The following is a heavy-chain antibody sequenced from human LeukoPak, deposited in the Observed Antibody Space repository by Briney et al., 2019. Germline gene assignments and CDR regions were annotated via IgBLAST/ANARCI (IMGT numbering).Heavy chain of an antibody. CDR2: LNHSGST. V-gene: IGHV4-34*01. J-gene: IGHJ4*02. Sequence: SETLSLTCAVYGGSLSGHYWSWIRQPPGKGLEWIGELNHSGSTNYNTSLKSRLTISVDTSKTQFSLKLSPVTAADTAVYYCARGQWLDNYWGQGTQVTVSS. D-gene: IGHD6-19*01. CDR1: GGSLSGHY. CDR3: ARGQWLDNY.